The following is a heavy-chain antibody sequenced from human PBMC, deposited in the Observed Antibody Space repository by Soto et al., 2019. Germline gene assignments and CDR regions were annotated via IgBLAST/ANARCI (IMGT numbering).Heavy chain of an antibody. CDR1: GGSISSDGNY. V-gene: IGHV4-31*03. D-gene: IGHD3-10*01. Sequence: QLQLQESGPGLVKSSQTLSLTSTVSGGSISSDGNYWSWIRQHPGKGLEWIGYIYYSGSTNYNPSLKSRVTTSVDTSKNQFSLKLNSVTAADTAVYYCARARMVRGIIYYYGMDVWGQGTTVTVSS. CDR3: ARARMVRGIIYYYGMDV. CDR2: IYYSGST. J-gene: IGHJ6*02.